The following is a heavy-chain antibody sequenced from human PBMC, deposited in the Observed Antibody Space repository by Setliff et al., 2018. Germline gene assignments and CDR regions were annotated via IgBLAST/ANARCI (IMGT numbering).Heavy chain of an antibody. D-gene: IGHD3-22*01. J-gene: IGHJ3*02. CDR3: ARDVLPYHYEGAFDI. Sequence: ASVKVSCKASGYTFTSHYMHWVRQAPGLGLEWMGTIKPSSGRTSYAQKFQGRVTMTRDTSTSTVYMDMSSLRSEDTAVYYCARDVLPYHYEGAFDIWGQGTMVTVSS. V-gene: IGHV1-46*01. CDR2: IKPSSGRT. CDR1: GYTFTSHY.